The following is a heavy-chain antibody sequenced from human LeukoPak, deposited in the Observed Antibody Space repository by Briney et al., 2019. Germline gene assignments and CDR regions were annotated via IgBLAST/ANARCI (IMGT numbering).Heavy chain of an antibody. J-gene: IGHJ4*02. V-gene: IGHV3-30-3*01. CDR2: ISYDGSNK. CDR3: ARASVGSSSIFDY. CDR1: GFTFSSYA. D-gene: IGHD6-6*01. Sequence: GRSLRLSCAASGFTFSSYAMHWVRQAPGKGLEWVAVISYDGSNKYYADSVKGRFTISRDNSKNTLYLQMNSLRAEDTAVYYCARASVGSSSIFDYWGQGTLVTVSS.